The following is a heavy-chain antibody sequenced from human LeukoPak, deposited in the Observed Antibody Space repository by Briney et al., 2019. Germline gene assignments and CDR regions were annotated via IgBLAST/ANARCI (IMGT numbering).Heavy chain of an antibody. CDR2: ISSSSSYI. J-gene: IGHJ4*02. Sequence: GGSLRLSCAASGFTFSSYSMNWVRQAPGKGLEWVSSISSSSSYIYYADSVKGRFAISRDISKNTLYLQMNSLRGDDTAVYYCAGDWNGDHVIEYWGQGTLVTVSS. CDR1: GFTFSSYS. D-gene: IGHD3-16*01. V-gene: IGHV3-21*01. CDR3: AGDWNGDHVIEY.